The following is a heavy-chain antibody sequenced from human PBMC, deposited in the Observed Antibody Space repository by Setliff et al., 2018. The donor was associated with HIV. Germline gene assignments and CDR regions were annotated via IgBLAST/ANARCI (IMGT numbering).Heavy chain of an antibody. CDR2: INQNGNQR. Sequence: QPGGSLRLSCTASGFNSGSYWMNWVRQAPGKGPEWVANINQNGNQRYYVDSVKGRFTISRDNAKNSVYLQMNSLRVEDTAIYYCAGAAAAGAEYFQRWGPGTLVTV. V-gene: IGHV3-7*03. CDR3: AGAAAAGAEYFQR. CDR1: GFNSGSYW. D-gene: IGHD6-13*01. J-gene: IGHJ1*01.